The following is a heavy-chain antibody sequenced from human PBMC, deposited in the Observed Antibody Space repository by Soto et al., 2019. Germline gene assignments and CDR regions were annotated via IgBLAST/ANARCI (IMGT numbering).Heavy chain of an antibody. CDR3: AKSGSSPAFDV. CDR1: GFTFSSYA. J-gene: IGHJ3*01. V-gene: IGHV3-9*01. Sequence: GGSLRLSCAASGFTFSSYAMSWVRQAPGKGLEWVSAISWNSGTIAYADSVKGRFTISRDNARNSLYLQMNSLRAEDTALYYCAKSGSSPAFDVWGQGTVVTVSS. CDR2: ISWNSGTI. D-gene: IGHD2-2*01.